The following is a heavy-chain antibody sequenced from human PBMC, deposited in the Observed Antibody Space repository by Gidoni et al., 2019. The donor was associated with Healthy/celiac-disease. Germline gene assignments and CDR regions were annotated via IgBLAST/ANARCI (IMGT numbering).Heavy chain of an antibody. CDR2: ISYDGSNK. D-gene: IGHD3-22*01. CDR3: ARDPFYYYDSSGYYLPEGTYYYGMDV. CDR1: GFTFSSYA. Sequence: STGGVVQPGRSLRLSCAASGFTFSSYAMHWVRQAPGKGLEWVAVISYDGSNKYYADSVKGRFTISRDNSKNTLYLQMNSLRAEDTAVYYCARDPFYYYDSSGYYLPEGTYYYGMDVWGQGTTVTVSS. V-gene: IGHV3-30-3*01. J-gene: IGHJ6*02.